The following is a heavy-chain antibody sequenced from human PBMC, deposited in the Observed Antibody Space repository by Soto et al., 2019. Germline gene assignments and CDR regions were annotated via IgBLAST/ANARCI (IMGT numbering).Heavy chain of an antibody. Sequence: QLQLQESGSGLVKPSQTLSLTCAVSGGSISSGGYSWSWIRQPPGKGLEWIGYIYHSGSTYYNPSLKSRVTISVDRSKNQFSLKLSSVTAADTAVYYCARGGRQWLAHHDAFDIWGQGTMVTVSS. V-gene: IGHV4-30-2*01. D-gene: IGHD6-19*01. CDR2: IYHSGST. CDR1: GGSISSGGYS. J-gene: IGHJ3*02. CDR3: ARGGRQWLAHHDAFDI.